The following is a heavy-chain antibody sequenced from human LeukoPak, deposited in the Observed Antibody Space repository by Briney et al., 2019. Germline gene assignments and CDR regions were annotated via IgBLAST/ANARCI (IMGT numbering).Heavy chain of an antibody. CDR1: GYTFTSYY. V-gene: IGHV1-46*01. D-gene: IGHD2-8*01. Sequence: GASVKVSCKASGYTFTSYYMHWVRQAPGQGLEWMGIINPSGGSTSYAQKFQGRVTMTRDTSTSTVYMELSSLRSEDTAVYYCARSGKGMPYTDNWFDPWGQGTLVTVSS. CDR3: ARSGKGMPYTDNWFDP. J-gene: IGHJ5*02. CDR2: INPSGGST.